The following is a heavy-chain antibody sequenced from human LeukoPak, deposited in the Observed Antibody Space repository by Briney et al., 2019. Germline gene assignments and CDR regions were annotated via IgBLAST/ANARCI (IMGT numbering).Heavy chain of an antibody. D-gene: IGHD6-13*01. V-gene: IGHV4-61*02. CDR1: GGSFSSSSYY. J-gene: IGHJ4*02. CDR2: IYTSGST. CDR3: ARGNSGSWPLDY. Sequence: PSETLSLTCTVSGGSFSSSSYYWSWIRQPAGKGLEWIGRIYTSGSTNYNPSLKSRLTMSVDTSKNQFSLKMSSVTAADTAVYYCARGNSGSWPLDYWGQGTLVTVSS.